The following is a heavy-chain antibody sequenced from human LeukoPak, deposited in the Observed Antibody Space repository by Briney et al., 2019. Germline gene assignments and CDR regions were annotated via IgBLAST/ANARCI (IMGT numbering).Heavy chain of an antibody. CDR1: GGSISSYY. V-gene: IGHV4-59*01. J-gene: IGHJ4*02. Sequence: SETLSLTCTVSGGSISSYYWSWIRQPPGKGLEWIGYIYYSGSTNYNPSLKSRVTISVDTSKNQFSLKLSSVTAADTAVYYCARDVGDYGDYYFDYWGQGTLVTVSS. CDR2: IYYSGST. CDR3: ARDVGDYGDYYFDY. D-gene: IGHD4-17*01.